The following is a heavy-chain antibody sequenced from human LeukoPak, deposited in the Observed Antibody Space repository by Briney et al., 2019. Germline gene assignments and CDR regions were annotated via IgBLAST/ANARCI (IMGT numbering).Heavy chain of an antibody. CDR1: GGSFSGYY. CDR3: ARDNRGYYDFWSGYYPYYFDY. CDR2: INHSGST. Sequence: SETLSLTCAVYGGSFSGYYWSWIRQPPGKGLEWIGEINHSGSTNYNPSLKSRVTISVDTSKNQFSLKLSSVTAADTAVYYRARDNRGYYDFWSGYYPYYFDYWGQGTLVTVSS. D-gene: IGHD3-3*01. V-gene: IGHV4-34*01. J-gene: IGHJ4*02.